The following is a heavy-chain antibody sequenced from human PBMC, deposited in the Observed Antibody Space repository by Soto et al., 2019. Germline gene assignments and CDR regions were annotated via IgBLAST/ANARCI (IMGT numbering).Heavy chain of an antibody. CDR2: IYYSGTT. J-gene: IGHJ4*02. D-gene: IGHD6-19*01. CDR1: GGSISSSSYY. Sequence: QLQLQESGPGLVKPSETLSLTCTVSGGSISSSSYYWGWIRQPPGKGLEWIGSIYYSGTTYYNPPLRSRVTISVDTSKNQFSLKLSSVTAADTAVYYCARRRAVAKRPFYFDYWGQGTLVTVSS. CDR3: ARRRAVAKRPFYFDY. V-gene: IGHV4-39*01.